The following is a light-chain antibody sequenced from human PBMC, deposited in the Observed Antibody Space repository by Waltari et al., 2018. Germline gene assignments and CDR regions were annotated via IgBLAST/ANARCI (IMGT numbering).Light chain of an antibody. V-gene: IGKV4-1*01. J-gene: IGKJ4*01. CDR3: QQYYSTPLLT. Sequence: DIMMTQSPDSLAVSLGERATINCKSSQSVLYSSNNKNYLAWYQQKPGQPPKLLIYWASTRESGVPDRFSGSGSGTEFTLSSSSLQAEDVAVYYCQQYYSTPLLTFGGGTKVEIK. CDR1: QSVLYSSNNKNY. CDR2: WAS.